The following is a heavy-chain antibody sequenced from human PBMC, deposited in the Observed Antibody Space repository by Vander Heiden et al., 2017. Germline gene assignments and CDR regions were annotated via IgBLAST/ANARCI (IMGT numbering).Heavy chain of an antibody. CDR3: ARDGEWELPLDY. V-gene: IGHV3-74*01. CDR2: INSDGSST. Sequence: EVQLVESGGGLVQPGGSLRLSCAASGFTFSSYWMHWVRQAPGKGLVWVSRINSDGSSTSYADSVKGRFTISRDNAKNTLYLRMNSLRAEDTAVYYCARDGEWELPLDYWGQGTLVTVSS. CDR1: GFTFSSYW. D-gene: IGHD1-26*01. J-gene: IGHJ4*02.